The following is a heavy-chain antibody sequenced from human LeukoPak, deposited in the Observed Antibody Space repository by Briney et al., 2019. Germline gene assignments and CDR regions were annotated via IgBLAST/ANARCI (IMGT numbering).Heavy chain of an antibody. CDR1: GGTFSSYT. CDR3: AIPAAIPNWYFDL. Sequence: GASVKVSCKASGGTFSSYTISWVRQAPGQGLEWMGRIIPILGIANYALKFQGRVTITADKSTSTAYMELSSLRSEDTAVYYCAIPAAIPNWYFDLWGRGTLVTVSS. D-gene: IGHD2-2*02. V-gene: IGHV1-69*02. J-gene: IGHJ2*01. CDR2: IIPILGIA.